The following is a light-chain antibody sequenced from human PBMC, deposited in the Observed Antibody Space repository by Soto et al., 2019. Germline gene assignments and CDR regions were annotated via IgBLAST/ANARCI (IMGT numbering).Light chain of an antibody. CDR1: QSINSY. CDR3: QHRGEVVT. CDR2: DAS. Sequence: DIILTQSPATLSLSPGERATLSCRASQSINSYLAWYQQKPGQAPRLLIYDASNRATGIPARFSGSGSGTDFTLTINSLEPEDFAVYYCQHRGEVVTFGPGTKVDFK. V-gene: IGKV3-11*01. J-gene: IGKJ3*01.